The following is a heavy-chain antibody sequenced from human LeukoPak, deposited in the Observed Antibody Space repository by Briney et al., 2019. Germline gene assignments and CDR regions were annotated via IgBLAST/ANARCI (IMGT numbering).Heavy chain of an antibody. V-gene: IGHV1-2*02. CDR2: INPNSGGT. D-gene: IGHD6-19*01. CDR3: ASDLFGGIAVASLDY. Sequence: GASVKVSCKASGYTFTDYYMHWVRQAPGQGLEWMGWINPNSGGTNYAQKLQGRVTMTRDTSISKAYMGPSRLRSEDTAVYYCASDLFGGIAVASLDYWGQGTLVTVSS. CDR1: GYTFTDYY. J-gene: IGHJ4*02.